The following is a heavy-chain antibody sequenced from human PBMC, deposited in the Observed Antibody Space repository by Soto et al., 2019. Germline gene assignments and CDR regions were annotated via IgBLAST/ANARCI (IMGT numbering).Heavy chain of an antibody. CDR1: GYTFTSYG. CDR2: ISAYNGNT. CDR3: ARVYCSGGSCHLEKYYYYYGMDV. D-gene: IGHD2-15*01. J-gene: IGHJ6*02. V-gene: IGHV1-18*01. Sequence: ASVKVSCKASGYTFTSYGISWVRQAPGQGLEWMGWISAYNGNTNYAQKLQGRVTMTTDTPTSTAYMELSSLRSEDTAVYYCARVYCSGGSCHLEKYYYYYGMDVWGQGTTVTVSS.